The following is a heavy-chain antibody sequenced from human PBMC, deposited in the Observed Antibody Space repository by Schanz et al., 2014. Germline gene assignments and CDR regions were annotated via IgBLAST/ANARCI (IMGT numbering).Heavy chain of an antibody. CDR3: ALPRFDYGEVDY. Sequence: QVQLVESGGGVVQPGRSLRLSCAASGFTFSSYAMHWVRQAPGKGLEWVAVISYDGRNKYYADSVKGRFTISRDNSKNTLYLQMNSLRAEDTAVYYCALPRFDYGEVDYWGQGTLVTVSS. CDR2: ISYDGRNK. J-gene: IGHJ4*02. V-gene: IGHV3-30-3*01. D-gene: IGHD4-17*01. CDR1: GFTFSSYA.